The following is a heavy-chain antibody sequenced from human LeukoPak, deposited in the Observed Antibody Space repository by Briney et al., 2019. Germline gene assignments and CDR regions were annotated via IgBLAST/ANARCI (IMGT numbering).Heavy chain of an antibody. Sequence: GGSLRLSCAASGFTFSSYWMDWVRQVPGKGLEWVANIKQDGIEKYFVGSVKGRFAISRDNAKNSLYLQMNSLRVEDTAVYYCAREGMVRGVPDAFDLWGQGTMVTVSS. CDR2: IKQDGIEK. CDR3: AREGMVRGVPDAFDL. J-gene: IGHJ3*01. D-gene: IGHD3-10*01. V-gene: IGHV3-7*01. CDR1: GFTFSSYW.